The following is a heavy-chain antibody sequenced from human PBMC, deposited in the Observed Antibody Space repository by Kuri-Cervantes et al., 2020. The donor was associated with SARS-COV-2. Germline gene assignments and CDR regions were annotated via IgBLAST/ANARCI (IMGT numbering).Heavy chain of an antibody. Sequence: GESLKISCAASGFTFSSYSMHWVRQAPGKGLEWVAFIRYDGSNKYYADSVKGRFTISRDNSKNTLYLQMNSLRAEDTAVYYCAREMGVWGSYRSMGAFDIWGQGTMVTVSS. D-gene: IGHD3-16*02. V-gene: IGHV3-30*02. CDR3: AREMGVWGSYRSMGAFDI. CDR2: IRYDGSNK. J-gene: IGHJ3*02. CDR1: GFTFSSYS.